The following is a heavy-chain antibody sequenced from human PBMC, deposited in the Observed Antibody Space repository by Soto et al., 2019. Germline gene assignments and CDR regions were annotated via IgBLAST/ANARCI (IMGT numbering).Heavy chain of an antibody. V-gene: IGHV3-30*18. D-gene: IGHD1-1*01. Sequence: QVQLVESGGGVVQPGRSLRLSCAASGFTFSSHGMHWVRQAPGKGLEWVAVISYDGSNKYYADSVKGRFTISRDNSKNTLYLQMNSLRVEDTAVYYCAKYDNWNDGAFDYWGQGTLVTVSS. J-gene: IGHJ4*02. CDR1: GFTFSSHG. CDR3: AKYDNWNDGAFDY. CDR2: ISYDGSNK.